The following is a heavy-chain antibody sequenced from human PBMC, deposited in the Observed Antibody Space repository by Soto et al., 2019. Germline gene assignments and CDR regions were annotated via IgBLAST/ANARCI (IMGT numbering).Heavy chain of an antibody. CDR3: ARDPRGNLYDP. V-gene: IGHV3-21*01. J-gene: IGHJ5*02. CDR1: GFTFSSFS. Sequence: GGSLRLSCAASGFTFSSFSMNWVRQAPGKGLEWVASISSETTYIYYADSVKGRFTISRDNPKNSLYLQMNSLRTEDTAVYFCARDPRGNLYDPWGQGTLVLVSS. D-gene: IGHD3-16*01. CDR2: ISSETTYI.